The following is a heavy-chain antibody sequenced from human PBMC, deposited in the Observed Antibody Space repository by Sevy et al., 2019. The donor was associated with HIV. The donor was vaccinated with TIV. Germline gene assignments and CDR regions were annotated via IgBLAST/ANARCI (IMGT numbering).Heavy chain of an antibody. CDR2: IKQDGSEK. V-gene: IGHV3-7*01. CDR1: GFTFSDYW. D-gene: IGHD4-17*01. CDR3: ARDDNAYGDYYNGMDV. Sequence: GGSLRLSCAASGFTFSDYWMTWVRQAPGKGLEWVANIKQDGSEKYYVESVKGQLTISRDNAKNSLYQQMNTLRSDDMAVYNCARDDNAYGDYYNGMDVWGQGTTVTVSS. J-gene: IGHJ6*02.